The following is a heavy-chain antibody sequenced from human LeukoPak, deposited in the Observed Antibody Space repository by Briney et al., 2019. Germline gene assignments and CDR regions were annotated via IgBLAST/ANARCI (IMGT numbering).Heavy chain of an antibody. V-gene: IGHV1-2*06. CDR3: ASYVCRYCSSTSLSLLWFGESFDY. Sequence: ASVKVSCKASGYTFIGYYMHWVRQAPGQGLEWMGRINPNSGGTNYAQKFQGRVTMTRDTSISTAYMELSRLRSDDTAVYYCASYVCRYCSSTSLSLLWFGESFDYWGQGTLVTVSS. D-gene: IGHD2-2*01. CDR1: GYTFIGYY. CDR2: INPNSGGT. J-gene: IGHJ4*02.